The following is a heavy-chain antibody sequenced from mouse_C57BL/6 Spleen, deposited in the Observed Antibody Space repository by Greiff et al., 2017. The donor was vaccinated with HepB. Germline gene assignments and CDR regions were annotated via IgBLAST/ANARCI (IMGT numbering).Heavy chain of an antibody. V-gene: IGHV1-15*01. CDR2: IDPETGGT. CDR3: TRIRHRTDYFDY. J-gene: IGHJ2*01. D-gene: IGHD3-2*02. Sequence: QVQLKESGAELVRPGASVTLSCKASGYTFTDYEMHWVKQTPVHGLEWIGAIDPETGGTAYNQKFKGKAILTADKSSSTAYMELRSLTSEDSAVYYCTRIRHRTDYFDYWGQGTTLTVSS. CDR1: GYTFTDYE.